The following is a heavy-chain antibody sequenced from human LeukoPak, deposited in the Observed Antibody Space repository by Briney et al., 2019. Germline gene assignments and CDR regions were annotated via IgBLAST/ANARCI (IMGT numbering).Heavy chain of an antibody. D-gene: IGHD2-2*01. V-gene: IGHV3-21*01. CDR2: ISSSSSYI. CDR3: AGDTSCPY. CDR1: GFTFSNYN. J-gene: IGHJ4*02. Sequence: HPGGSLRLSCAASGFTFSNYNMNWVRQAPGKGLEWVSSISSSSSYIYYADSVEGRFTISRDNAKNSLYLQMNSLRAEDTAVYYCAGDTSCPYWGQGTLVTVSS.